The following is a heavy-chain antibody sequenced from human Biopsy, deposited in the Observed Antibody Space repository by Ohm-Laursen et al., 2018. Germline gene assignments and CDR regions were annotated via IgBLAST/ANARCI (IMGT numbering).Heavy chain of an antibody. CDR3: ARLAYSEYRRDPLDV. CDR1: GYNFNAYY. J-gene: IGHJ3*01. D-gene: IGHD5-18*01. CDR2: INPHNGGT. V-gene: IGHV1-2*02. Sequence: ASVKVSCKASGYNFNAYYMQWVRQAPGQGLEWMGWINPHNGGTNYAHKFQGRVTMTRDTSISTAYMHLSGLTSDDTAVYYCARLAYSEYRRDPLDVWGQGTMVTVSS.